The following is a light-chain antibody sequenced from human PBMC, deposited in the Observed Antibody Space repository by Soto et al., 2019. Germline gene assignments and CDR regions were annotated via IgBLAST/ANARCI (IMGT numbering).Light chain of an antibody. CDR1: QSVSSNY. Sequence: IVLTQSPDTLSLSPGERATLSCRASQSVSSNYLAWYQQKLGQAPRLLIYDASRRATGIPDRFSGSGSGTDFTLTINSLQSEDFAVYYCQQYNNWPTFGQGTRLE. V-gene: IGKV3D-20*02. CDR3: QQYNNWPT. J-gene: IGKJ5*01. CDR2: DAS.